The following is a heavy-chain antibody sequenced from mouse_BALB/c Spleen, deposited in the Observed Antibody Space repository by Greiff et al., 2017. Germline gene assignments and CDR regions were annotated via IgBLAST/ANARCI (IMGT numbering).Heavy chain of an antibody. D-gene: IGHD2-4*01. J-gene: IGHJ1*01. V-gene: IGHV5-9-4*01. CDR3: ARVGLRRYFDV. Sequence: EVQLVESGGGLVKPGGSLKLSCAASGFTFSSYAMSWVRQSPEKGLEWVAEISSGGSYTYYPDTVTGRFTISRDNAKNTLYLEMSSLRSEDTAMYYCARVGLRRYFDVWGAGTTVTVSS. CDR2: ISSGGSYT. CDR1: GFTFSSYA.